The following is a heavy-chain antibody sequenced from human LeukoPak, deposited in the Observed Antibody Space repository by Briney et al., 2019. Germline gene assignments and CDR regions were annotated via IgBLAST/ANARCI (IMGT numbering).Heavy chain of an antibody. V-gene: IGHV3-74*01. CDR3: ARGAYYDSSGYFDY. J-gene: IGHJ4*02. CDR2: INSDGSST. CDR1: GFTFSSYW. D-gene: IGHD3-22*01. Sequence: GGSLRLSCAASGFTFSSYWMHWVRQAPGKGLVWVSRINSDGSSTSYADSVKARFTISRDNAKNTLYLQMNSLRAEDTAVYYCARGAYYDSSGYFDYWGQGTLVTVSS.